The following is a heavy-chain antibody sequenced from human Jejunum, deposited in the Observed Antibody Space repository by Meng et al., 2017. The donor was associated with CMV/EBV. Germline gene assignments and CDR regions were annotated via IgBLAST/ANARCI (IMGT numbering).Heavy chain of an antibody. V-gene: IGHV4-61*01. Sequence: SGSYYGNWLRQSPGKGLEWIAYVFYSGSSDYNPSLKSRVTISVDTSRNQFFLQLTSVTAADTAVYYCARGDHCGTTACYPHWFDPWGQGTLVTVSS. J-gene: IGHJ5*02. D-gene: IGHD2-2*01. CDR2: VFYSGSS. CDR3: ARGDHCGTTACYPHWFDP. CDR1: SGSYY.